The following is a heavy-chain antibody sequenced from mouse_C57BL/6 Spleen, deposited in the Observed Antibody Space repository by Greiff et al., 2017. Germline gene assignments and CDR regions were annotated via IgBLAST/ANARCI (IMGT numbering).Heavy chain of an antibody. CDR1: GFNITDDY. J-gene: IGHJ1*03. V-gene: IGHV14-4*01. CDR3: ATTPPSSSYWYFDV. D-gene: IGHD1-1*01. CDR2: IDPENGDT. Sequence: EVQLQQSGAELVRPGASVKLSCTASGFNITDDYMHWVKQRPGQGLEWIGWIDPENGDTEYASKFQGKATITADPSSNTAYLQLSSLTSEDTAVYYCATTPPSSSYWYFDVWGTGTTVTVSS.